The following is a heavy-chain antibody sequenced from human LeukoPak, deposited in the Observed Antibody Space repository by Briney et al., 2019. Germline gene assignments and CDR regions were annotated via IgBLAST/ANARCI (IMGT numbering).Heavy chain of an antibody. CDR2: IKQDGTER. CDR1: GFTFSTYG. D-gene: IGHD1-1*01. V-gene: IGHV3-7*01. CDR3: ARPQYNNYWTAFDC. Sequence: GGSLRLSCAASGFTFSTYGMHWVRQAPGKGLEWVANIKQDGTERYYVDSVKGRFTISRDNAKNSLYLQMNSLTAEDTAVYYCARPQYNNYWTAFDCWGQGTLVTVSS. J-gene: IGHJ4*02.